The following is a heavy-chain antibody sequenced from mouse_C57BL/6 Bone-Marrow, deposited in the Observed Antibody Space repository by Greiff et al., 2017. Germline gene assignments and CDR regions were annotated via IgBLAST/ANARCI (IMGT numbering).Heavy chain of an antibody. CDR3: ASGVCYDYDRYYAMDY. D-gene: IGHD2-4*01. CDR1: GYSFTGYF. J-gene: IGHJ4*01. V-gene: IGHV1-37*01. Sequence: EVQLQQSGPELVKPGASVKISCKASGYSFTGYFMNWVKQSHGKGLEWIGLINPYNGDTFYNQKFKGKATLTVDKSSSTAHMELLSLTCEDFAVYDGASGVCYDYDRYYAMDYWGQGTSVTVSS. CDR2: INPYNGDT.